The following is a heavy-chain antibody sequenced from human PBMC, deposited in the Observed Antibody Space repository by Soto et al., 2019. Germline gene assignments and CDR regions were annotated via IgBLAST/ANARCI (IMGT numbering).Heavy chain of an antibody. V-gene: IGHV3-64*01. CDR1: GFTFSSYA. J-gene: IGHJ6*03. CDR2: ISSNGGST. Sequence: GGSLRLSCAASGFTFSSYAMHWVRQAPGKGLEYVSAISSNGGSTYYANSVKGRFTISRDNSKNTLYLQMGSLRAEDMAVYYCARGGYYYYMDVWGKGTTVTVSS. CDR3: ARGGYYYYMDV.